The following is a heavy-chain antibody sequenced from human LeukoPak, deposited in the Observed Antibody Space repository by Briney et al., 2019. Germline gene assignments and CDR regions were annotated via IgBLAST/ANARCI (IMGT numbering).Heavy chain of an antibody. CDR1: GGTFSSYA. CDR3: ARYSSQYYFDY. D-gene: IGHD6-13*01. J-gene: IGHJ4*02. V-gene: IGHV1-69*05. Sequence: GASVKVSCKASGGTFSSYAISWVRQAPGQGLEWMGRIIPIFGTANYAQKFQGGVTITTDESTSTAYMELSSLRSEDTAVYYCARYSSQYYFDYWGQGTLVTVSS. CDR2: IIPIFGTA.